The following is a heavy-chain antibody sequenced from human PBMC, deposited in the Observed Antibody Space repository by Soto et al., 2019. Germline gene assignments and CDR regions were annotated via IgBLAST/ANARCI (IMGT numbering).Heavy chain of an antibody. J-gene: IGHJ4*02. CDR3: ARGVDDDSSGYPLGY. CDR1: GGSISSYY. CDR2: IYYSGST. V-gene: IGHV4-59*01. D-gene: IGHD3-22*01. Sequence: SETLSLTCTVSGGSISSYYWSWIRQPPGKGLEWIGYIYYSGSTNYNPSLKSRVTISVDTSKNQFSLKLSSVTAADTAVYYCARGVDDDSSGYPLGYWGQGTLVTVSS.